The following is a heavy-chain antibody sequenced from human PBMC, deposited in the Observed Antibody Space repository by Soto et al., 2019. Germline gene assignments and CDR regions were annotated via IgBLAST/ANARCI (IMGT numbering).Heavy chain of an antibody. J-gene: IGHJ5*02. V-gene: IGHV1-18*01. CDR3: ARASGSAYWFDP. Sequence: ASVKVSCKASGYTFTSYGLSWVRQAPGQGLEWMGWISAYNGNTNYAQXXXXXVXXXTDTSTSTAYMELRSLRSDDTAVYYCARASGSAYWFDPWGQGTLVTVSS. CDR2: ISAYNGNT. CDR1: GYTFTSYG. D-gene: IGHD1-26*01.